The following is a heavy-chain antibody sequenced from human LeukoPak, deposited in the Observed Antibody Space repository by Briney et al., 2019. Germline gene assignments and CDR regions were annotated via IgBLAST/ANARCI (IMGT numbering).Heavy chain of an antibody. D-gene: IGHD4-17*01. CDR1: GYTFTSYA. V-gene: IGHV1-3*01. J-gene: IGHJ6*02. Sequence: ASVKVSCKASGYTFTSYAMHWVRQAPGQRLEWMGWINAGNGNTKYSQKFQGRVTITRDTSASTAYMELSSLRSEDTAVYYCASPLGDYGAYYYYGMDVWGQGTTVTVS. CDR2: INAGNGNT. CDR3: ASPLGDYGAYYYYGMDV.